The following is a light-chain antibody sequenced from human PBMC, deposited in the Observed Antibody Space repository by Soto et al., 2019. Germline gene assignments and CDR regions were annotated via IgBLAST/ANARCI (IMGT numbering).Light chain of an antibody. CDR2: DAS. J-gene: IGKJ1*01. CDR1: QSISSW. V-gene: IGKV1-5*01. CDR3: QQYNSYQ. Sequence: DIQMTQSPSTLSASVGDRVTITCRASQSISSWLAWYQQKPGKAPKLLIYDASSLESGVPSRFGGSGSGTEFTLTISSLQPDDFATYYCQQYNSYQFGQGTKVEIK.